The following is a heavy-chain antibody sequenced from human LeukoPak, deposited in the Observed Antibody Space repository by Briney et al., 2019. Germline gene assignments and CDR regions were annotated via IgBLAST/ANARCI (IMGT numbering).Heavy chain of an antibody. CDR3: AKANWGSGY. V-gene: IGHV3-30-3*01. D-gene: IGHD7-27*01. J-gene: IGHJ4*02. CDR2: ISYDGSNK. Sequence: PGGSLRLSCAASGFTFSSYAMHWVRQVPGKGLEWVAVISYDGSNKYYADSVKGRFTISRDNSKNTLDLQMNSLRAEDTAVYYCAKANWGSGYWGQGTLVTVSS. CDR1: GFTFSSYA.